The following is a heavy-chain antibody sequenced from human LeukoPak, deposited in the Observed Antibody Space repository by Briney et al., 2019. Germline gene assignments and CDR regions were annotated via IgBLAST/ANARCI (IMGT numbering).Heavy chain of an antibody. D-gene: IGHD3-16*02. CDR1: GGSISGYY. CDR2: INHSGST. CDR3: ARGNYRYRIHPLAFDI. V-gene: IGHV4-34*01. J-gene: IGHJ3*02. Sequence: SETLSLTCTVSGGSISGYYWSWIRQPPGKGLEWIGEINHSGSTNYNPSLKSRVTISVDTSKNQFSLKLSSVTAADTAVYYCARGNYRYRIHPLAFDIWGQGTMVTVSS.